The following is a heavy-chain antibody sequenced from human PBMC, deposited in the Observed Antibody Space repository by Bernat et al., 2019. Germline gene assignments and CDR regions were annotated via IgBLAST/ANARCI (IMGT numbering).Heavy chain of an antibody. D-gene: IGHD4-17*01. J-gene: IGHJ3*02. V-gene: IGHV3-30*18. CDR3: AKGDYGDYGSLFDI. Sequence: QVQLVESGGGVVQPGRSLRLSCAASGFTFSSYGMHWVRQAPGKGLEWMAVISYDGSNKYYADSVKGRFTISRDNSKNTLYLQMNSLRAEDTAVYYCAKGDYGDYGSLFDIWGQGTMVTVSS. CDR2: ISYDGSNK. CDR1: GFTFSSYG.